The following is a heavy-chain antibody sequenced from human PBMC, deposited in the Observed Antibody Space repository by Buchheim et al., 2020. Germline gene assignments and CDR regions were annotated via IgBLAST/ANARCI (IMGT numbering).Heavy chain of an antibody. D-gene: IGHD3-16*02. CDR3: AAFARRYDYVWGSYRYPSDY. J-gene: IGHJ4*02. CDR2: INHSGST. CDR1: GGSFSGYY. Sequence: QVQLQQWGAGLLKPSETLSLTCAVYGGSFSGYYWSWIRQPPGKGLEWIGEINHSGSTNYNPSLKSRVTISVDTSKNQFSLKLSSVTAADTAVYYCAAFARRYDYVWGSYRYPSDYWGQGTL. V-gene: IGHV4-34*01.